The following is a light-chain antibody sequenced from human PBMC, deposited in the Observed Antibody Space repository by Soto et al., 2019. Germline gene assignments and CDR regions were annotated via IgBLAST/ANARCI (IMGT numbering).Light chain of an antibody. CDR2: EVN. CDR3: SSFASTHTYV. Sequence: QSALTQPASVSGSPGQSITISCTGTSSDVAFYNHVSWYQQHPGKAPKLLIYEVNNRPSGVSHRFSGSKSGNTASLTISGLLAEDEADYYCSSFASTHTYVFGTGTKLTVL. CDR1: SSDVAFYNH. J-gene: IGLJ1*01. V-gene: IGLV2-14*01.